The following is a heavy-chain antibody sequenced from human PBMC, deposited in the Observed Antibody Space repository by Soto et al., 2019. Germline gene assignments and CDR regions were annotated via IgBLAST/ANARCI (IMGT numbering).Heavy chain of an antibody. J-gene: IGHJ4*02. Sequence: PGGSLRLSCAASGFTFSTYGMHWVRQAPGKGLEWVAVISYDGSNKFYADSVKGRFTISRDNSQNTLYLQMNSLRTEDTAVYYCARVFDTYYFDSWGQGNMVTVSS. D-gene: IGHD3-9*01. CDR3: ARVFDTYYFDS. CDR1: GFTFSTYG. V-gene: IGHV3-30*03. CDR2: ISYDGSNK.